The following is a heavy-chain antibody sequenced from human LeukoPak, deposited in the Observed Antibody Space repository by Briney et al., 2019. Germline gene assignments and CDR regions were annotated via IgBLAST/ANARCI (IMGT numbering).Heavy chain of an antibody. CDR1: GFTFGNYA. V-gene: IGHV3-23*01. J-gene: IGHJ5*02. D-gene: IGHD3-22*01. CDR3: AKRARTPEGGRGWCNWFDT. CDR2: LSSSGGNP. Sequence: PGGSLRLSCAASGFTFGNYAMNWVRQAPGKGLEWVSSLSSSGGNPNYADSVKGRFTNSRDNPKNTLFLQMNSLRAQDTALYSCAKRARTPEGGRGWCNWFDTWGQGTQVTVSS.